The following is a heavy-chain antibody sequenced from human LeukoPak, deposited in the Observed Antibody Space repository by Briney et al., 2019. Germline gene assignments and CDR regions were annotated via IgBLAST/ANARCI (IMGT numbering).Heavy chain of an antibody. V-gene: IGHV1-8*01. D-gene: IGHD3-10*01. CDR2: MNPNTGNT. CDR1: GYTFTSYD. J-gene: IGHJ5*02. Sequence: ASVKVSCKASGYTFTSYDINWVRQATGQGLEWMGWMNPNTGNTGYGERFQGRVTMTRDNSISTAYMELNSLTSEDTAVYYCARGGAGTYYKRDSWFDPWGQGTVVTVSS. CDR3: ARGGAGTYYKRDSWFDP.